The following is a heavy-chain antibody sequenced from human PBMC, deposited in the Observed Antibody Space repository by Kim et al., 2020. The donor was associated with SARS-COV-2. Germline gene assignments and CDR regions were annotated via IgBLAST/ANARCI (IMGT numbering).Heavy chain of an antibody. CDR1: GFTFSSYA. D-gene: IGHD4-17*01. J-gene: IGHJ4*02. CDR3: ANRIDYGDGVKED. V-gene: IGHV3-30*04. Sequence: GGSLRLSCAASGFTFSSYAMHWVRQAPGKGLEWVAVISYDGSNKYYADSVKGRFTISRDNSKNTLYLQMNSLRAEDTAVYYCANRIDYGDGVKEDWGQGTLVTVSS. CDR2: ISYDGSNK.